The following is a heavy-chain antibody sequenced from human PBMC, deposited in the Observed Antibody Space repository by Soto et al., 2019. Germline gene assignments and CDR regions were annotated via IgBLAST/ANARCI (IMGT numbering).Heavy chain of an antibody. CDR2: ISSGSSYI. D-gene: IGHD6-13*01. CDR3: ARVINQQLVGTGDY. CDR1: GFTFSTYT. V-gene: IGHV3-21*01. Sequence: EVQLVESGGGLVKPGGSLRLSCAASGFTFSTYTMKWVRQAPGKGLEWVSSISSGSSYIYYADSVRGRFTISRDNAKNSLFLQMSSLRAEDTALYYCARVINQQLVGTGDYWGQRTLVTVSS. J-gene: IGHJ4*02.